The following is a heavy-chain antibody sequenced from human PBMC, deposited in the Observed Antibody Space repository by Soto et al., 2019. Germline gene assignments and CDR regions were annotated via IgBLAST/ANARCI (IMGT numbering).Heavy chain of an antibody. V-gene: IGHV1-69*02. CDR3: ARLKWDCSGGSCYHFDY. Sequence: SVKVSCKASGGTFSSYTISWVRQAPGQGLEWIGRIIPILGIANYAQKFQGRVTITADKSTSTAYMELSSLRSEDTAVYYCARLKWDCSGGSCYHFDYWGQGTLVTVSS. CDR1: GGTFSSYT. CDR2: IIPILGIA. J-gene: IGHJ4*02. D-gene: IGHD2-15*01.